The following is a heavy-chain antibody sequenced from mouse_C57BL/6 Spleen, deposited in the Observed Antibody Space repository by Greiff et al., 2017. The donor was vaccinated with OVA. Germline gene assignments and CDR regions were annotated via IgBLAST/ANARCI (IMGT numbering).Heavy chain of an antibody. D-gene: IGHD1-1*01. CDR3: ARVIDYGSTDPYWYFDV. V-gene: IGHV3-6*01. CDR1: GYSITSGYY. CDR2: ISYDGSN. J-gene: IGHJ1*03. Sequence: EVKLMESGPGLVKPSQSLSLTCSVTGYSITSGYYWNWIRQFPGNKLEWMGYISYDGSNNYNPSLKNRISITRDTSKNQFFLKLNSVTTEDTATYYCARVIDYGSTDPYWYFDVWGTGTTVTVSS.